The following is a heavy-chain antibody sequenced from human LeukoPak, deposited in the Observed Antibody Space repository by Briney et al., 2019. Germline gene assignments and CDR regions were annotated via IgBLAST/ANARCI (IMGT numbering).Heavy chain of an antibody. CDR1: GFTFSDYY. CDR2: ISSSGSTI. V-gene: IGHV3-11*01. Sequence: AGGSLRLSCAASGFTFSDYYMSWIRQAPGKGLEWVSYISSSGSTIYYADSVKGRFTISRDNAKNSLYLQMNSLRAEDTAVYYCARGTDTSYYYYGMDVWGQGTTVTVSS. D-gene: IGHD5-18*01. CDR3: ARGTDTSYYYYGMDV. J-gene: IGHJ6*02.